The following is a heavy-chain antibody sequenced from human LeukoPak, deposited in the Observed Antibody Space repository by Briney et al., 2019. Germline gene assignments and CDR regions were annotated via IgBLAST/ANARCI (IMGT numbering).Heavy chain of an antibody. CDR1: GGSISSSSYY. D-gene: IGHD1-26*01. CDR2: IYYSGST. CDR3: ASQGTAWEPSRYYFDY. J-gene: IGHJ4*02. Sequence: SETLSLTCTVSGGSISSSSYYWGWIRQPPGKGLEWIGSIYYSGSTYYNPSLKSRVTISVDTSKNQFSLKLSSVTAADTAVYYCASQGTAWEPSRYYFDYWGQGTLVTVSS. V-gene: IGHV4-39*01.